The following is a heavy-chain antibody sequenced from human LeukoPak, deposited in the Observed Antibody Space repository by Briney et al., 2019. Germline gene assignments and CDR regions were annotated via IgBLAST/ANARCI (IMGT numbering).Heavy chain of an antibody. CDR1: GGSISSSNW. J-gene: IGHJ3*02. CDR3: ARDGGYYDSSGYSKRAFDI. V-gene: IGHV4-4*02. D-gene: IGHD3-22*01. CDR2: IYHSGST. Sequence: SETLSLTCAVSGGSISSSNWWSWVRQPPGKGLEWIGEIYHSGSTNYNPSLKSRVTISVDKSKNQFSLKLSSVTAADTAVYYCARDGGYYDSSGYSKRAFDIWGQGTVVTVSS.